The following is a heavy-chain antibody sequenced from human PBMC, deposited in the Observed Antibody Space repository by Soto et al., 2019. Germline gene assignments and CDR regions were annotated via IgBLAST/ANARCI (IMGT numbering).Heavy chain of an antibody. CDR3: ATERWWHCGGGSCYRFDY. J-gene: IGHJ4*02. V-gene: IGHV1-24*01. CDR2: FDPEDGET. D-gene: IGHD2-15*01. Sequence: GASVKVSCKVSGYTLTELSMHWVRQAPGKGLEWMGGFDPEDGETIYAQKFQGRVTMTEDTSTDTAYMELSSLRSEDTAVYYCATERWWHCGGGSCYRFDYWGQGTLVTVSS. CDR1: GYTLTELS.